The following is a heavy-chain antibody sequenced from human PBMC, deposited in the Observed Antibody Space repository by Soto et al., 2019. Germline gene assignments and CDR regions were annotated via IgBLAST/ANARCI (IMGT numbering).Heavy chain of an antibody. J-gene: IGHJ6*02. CDR3: AKDRASHYYGSGSHYYYYYYGMDV. CDR2: ISYDGSNK. D-gene: IGHD3-10*01. V-gene: IGHV3-30*18. CDR1: GFTFSSYG. Sequence: GGSLRLSCAASGFTFSSYGMHWIRQAPGKGLEWVAVISYDGSNKYYADSVKGRFTISRDNSKNTLYLQMNSLRAEDTAVYYCAKDRASHYYGSGSHYYYYYYGMDVWGQGTTVTVSS.